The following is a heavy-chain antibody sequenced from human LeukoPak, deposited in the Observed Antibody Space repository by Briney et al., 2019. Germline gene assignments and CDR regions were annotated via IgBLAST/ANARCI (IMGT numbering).Heavy chain of an antibody. Sequence: GGSLRLSCEASGFNFHDYGMNWVRQAPGKGLEWVSYISSSGSTIYYADSVKGRFTISRDNSKNTLYLQMNSLRAEDTAVYYCAKSGGYCSGGSCQFDYWGQGTLVTVSS. J-gene: IGHJ4*02. CDR1: GFNFHDYG. D-gene: IGHD2-15*01. CDR3: AKSGGYCSGGSCQFDY. CDR2: ISSSGSTI. V-gene: IGHV3-48*01.